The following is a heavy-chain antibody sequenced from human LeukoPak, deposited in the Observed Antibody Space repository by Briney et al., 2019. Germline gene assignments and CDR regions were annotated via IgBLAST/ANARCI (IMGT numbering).Heavy chain of an antibody. CDR3: ARVHCDDTSCFYFDY. J-gene: IGHJ4*02. CDR2: IYHGGST. V-gene: IGHV4-4*02. CDR1: GGSISTTDW. D-gene: IGHD2-2*01. Sequence: PSGTLSLTCAVSGGSISTTDWWTWVRQPPGKGLGWIGEIYHGGSTHYNPSLKSRVTISVDKSKNQFSLKLSSVTAADTAVYYCARVHCDDTSCFYFDYWGQGTLVTVSS.